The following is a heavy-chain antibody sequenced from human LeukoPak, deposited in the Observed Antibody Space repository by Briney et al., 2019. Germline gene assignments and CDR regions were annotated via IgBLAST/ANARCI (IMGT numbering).Heavy chain of an antibody. V-gene: IGHV3-43*02. J-gene: IGHJ4*02. Sequence: GGSLRLSCAAPGFIFDNYAIHWVRQAPGKGLEWVSLISGDGGSTFYADSVRGRFTISRDNTRKSLSLQMSSLRSEDTALYYCARESEISGWYDYWGQGTLVTASS. CDR1: GFIFDNYA. D-gene: IGHD6-19*01. CDR2: ISGDGGST. CDR3: ARESEISGWYDY.